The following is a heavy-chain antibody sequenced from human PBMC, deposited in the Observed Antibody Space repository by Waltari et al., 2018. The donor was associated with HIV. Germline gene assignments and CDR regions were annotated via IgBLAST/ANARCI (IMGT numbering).Heavy chain of an antibody. D-gene: IGHD2-8*02. CDR1: EYSFTAFY. Sequence: QVQLVQSGAEVKKPGASVKVSCKASEYSFTAFYIHWMRQAPGQGLEWMGRNKPNSGGTTYARKFQGRGTMTRDTSIATAYMELTTLTSDDTAIYYCARSSHCTGNCQVYYYYYYGMDVWGQGTTVTVSS. J-gene: IGHJ6*02. V-gene: IGHV1-2*06. CDR3: ARSSHCTGNCQVYYYYYYGMDV. CDR2: NKPNSGGT.